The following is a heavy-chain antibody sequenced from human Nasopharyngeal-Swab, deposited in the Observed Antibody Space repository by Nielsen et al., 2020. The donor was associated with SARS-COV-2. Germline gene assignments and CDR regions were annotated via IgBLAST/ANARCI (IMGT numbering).Heavy chain of an antibody. CDR1: GGSISSYY. V-gene: IGHV4-59*01. Sequence: SETLSLTCTVSGGSISSYYWSWIRQSPGKGLEWIGYFYYSGITNYNPSLKSRVTILIDTSKNQFSLKLSSVTAGDTAVYYCARSPSDWWGLIDFWGQGTLVTVSS. J-gene: IGHJ4*02. CDR2: FYYSGIT. CDR3: ARSPSDWWGLIDF. D-gene: IGHD2-21*01.